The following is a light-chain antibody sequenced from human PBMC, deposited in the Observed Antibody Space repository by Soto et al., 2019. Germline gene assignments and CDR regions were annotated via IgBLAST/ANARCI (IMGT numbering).Light chain of an antibody. CDR3: SSFASINTRV. CDR2: EVT. J-gene: IGLJ3*02. CDR1: SSDVGAYNY. Sequence: QSALTQPPSASGSPGQSVTISCTGTSSDVGAYNYVSWYQQHAGKAPKLVIYEVTKRPSGVPDRFSGSKSANTASLTVSGLQAEDEADYYCSSFASINTRVFGGGTNLTVL. V-gene: IGLV2-8*01.